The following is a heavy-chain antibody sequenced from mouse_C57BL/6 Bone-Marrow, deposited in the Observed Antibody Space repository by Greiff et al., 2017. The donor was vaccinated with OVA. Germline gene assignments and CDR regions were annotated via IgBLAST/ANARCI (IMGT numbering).Heavy chain of an antibody. CDR2: ISSGSSTI. Sequence: EVMLVESGGGLVKPGGSLKLSCAASGFTFSDYGMHWVRQAPEKGLEWVAYISSGSSTIYYADTVKGRFTISRDNAKNTLFLQMTSLRSEDTAMYYCAKVITTVDFDVWGTGTTVTVSS. CDR3: AKVITTVDFDV. CDR1: GFTFSDYG. V-gene: IGHV5-17*01. D-gene: IGHD1-1*01. J-gene: IGHJ1*03.